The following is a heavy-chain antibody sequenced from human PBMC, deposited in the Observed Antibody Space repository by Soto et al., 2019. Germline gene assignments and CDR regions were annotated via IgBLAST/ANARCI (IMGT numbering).Heavy chain of an antibody. J-gene: IGHJ6*02. D-gene: IGHD6-13*01. CDR3: ARVGKSQSPAPYYGMDV. CDR1: GFTFSSYW. CDR2: INSDGSST. Sequence: GGSLRLSCAASGFTFSSYWMHWVRQAPGKGLVWVSRINSDGSSTSYADSVKGRFTISRDNAKNTLYLQMNSLRAEDTAVYYCARVGKSQSPAPYYGMDVWGQGPTVTVYS. V-gene: IGHV3-74*01.